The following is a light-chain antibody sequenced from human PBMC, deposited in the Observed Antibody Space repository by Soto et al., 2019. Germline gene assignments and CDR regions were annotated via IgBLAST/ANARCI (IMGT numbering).Light chain of an antibody. CDR2: GNS. V-gene: IGLV1-40*01. CDR1: SSNIGAGYD. Sequence: QPVLTQPPSVSGAPGQRVTISCTGSSSNIGAGYDVHWYQQLPGTAPKLLIYGNSHRPSGVPDRFSGSKSGTSASLAITGLQAEDEADYYCQSYDSSLSVVFGGRTQLTVL. J-gene: IGLJ2*01. CDR3: QSYDSSLSVV.